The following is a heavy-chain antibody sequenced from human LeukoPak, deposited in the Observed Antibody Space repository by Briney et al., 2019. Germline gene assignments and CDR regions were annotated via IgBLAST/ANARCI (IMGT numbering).Heavy chain of an antibody. J-gene: IGHJ3*02. CDR2: IIPISGTA. CDR1: GGTFSSYA. CDR3: ARVAIPFYDSSALAAFDI. D-gene: IGHD3-22*01. V-gene: IGHV1-69*13. Sequence: GASVKISCKASGGTFSSYAISWVRQAPGQGLEWMGGIIPISGTANYAQKFQGRVTITADESTSTAYMELSSLRSEDTAVYYCARVAIPFYDSSALAAFDIWGQGTMVTVSS.